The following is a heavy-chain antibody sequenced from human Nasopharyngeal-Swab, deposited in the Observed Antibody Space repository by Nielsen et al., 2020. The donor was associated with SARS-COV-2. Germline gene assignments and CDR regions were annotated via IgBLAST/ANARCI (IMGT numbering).Heavy chain of an antibody. CDR3: ARPGVWFGELKNVAFDI. CDR2: IYHSGST. J-gene: IGHJ3*02. Sequence: WIRQPPGKGLEWIGSIYHSGSTYYNPSLKSRVTISVDTSKNQFSLKLSSVTAADTAVYYCARPGVWFGELKNVAFDIWGQGTMVTVSS. D-gene: IGHD3-10*01. V-gene: IGHV4-38-2*01.